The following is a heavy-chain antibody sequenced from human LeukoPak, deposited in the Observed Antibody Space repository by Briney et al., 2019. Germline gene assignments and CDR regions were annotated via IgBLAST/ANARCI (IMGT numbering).Heavy chain of an antibody. CDR3: ARVSTAVSLAIDY. Sequence: GGSLRLSCAASGFSFSSYALSWVRQAPGRGLEWVSAISGSGGTTYYADSVKGRFTISRDNSKNTSYLQMNSLRAEDTAVYYCARVSTAVSLAIDYWGQGTLVTVST. V-gene: IGHV3-23*01. CDR2: ISGSGGTT. D-gene: IGHD6-13*01. J-gene: IGHJ4*02. CDR1: GFSFSSYA.